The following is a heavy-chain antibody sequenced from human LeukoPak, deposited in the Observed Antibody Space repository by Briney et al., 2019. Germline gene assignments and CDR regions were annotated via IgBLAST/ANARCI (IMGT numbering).Heavy chain of an antibody. CDR1: GGSISSYY. CDR2: IYTSGST. J-gene: IGHJ4*02. V-gene: IGHV4-4*07. CDR3: ARDYYDSSGYPFCDY. Sequence: PSETLSLTCTVPGGSISSYYWSWIRQPAGKGLEWIGRIYTSGSTTYNPSLKSRGSMSADTSKNQLSLKLSSVTAADTAVYYCARDYYDSSGYPFCDYWGQGTLVTVSS. D-gene: IGHD3-22*01.